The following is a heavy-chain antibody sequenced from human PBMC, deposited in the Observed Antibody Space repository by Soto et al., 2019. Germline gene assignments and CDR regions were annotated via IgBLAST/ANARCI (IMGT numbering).Heavy chain of an antibody. CDR2: IYYSGST. CDR3: ARHLGGGIRFLEWFYWFDP. Sequence: SETLSLTCTVSGGSISSYYWSWIRQPPGKGLEWIGYIYYSGSTNYNPSLKSRVTISVDTSKNQFSLKLSSVTAADTAVYYCARHLGGGIRFLEWFYWFDPWGQGTLVTVS. J-gene: IGHJ5*02. V-gene: IGHV4-59*08. D-gene: IGHD3-3*01. CDR1: GGSISSYY.